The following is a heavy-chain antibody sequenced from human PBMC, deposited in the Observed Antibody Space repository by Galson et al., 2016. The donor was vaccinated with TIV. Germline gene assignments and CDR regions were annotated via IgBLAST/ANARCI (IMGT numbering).Heavy chain of an antibody. D-gene: IGHD5-18*01. CDR1: GGSVSRYY. CDR2: IFTDGTT. V-gene: IGHV4-4*07. Sequence: LSLTCSVSGGSVSRYYWSWVRQPPGKGLEWIGRIFTDGTTTYNPSLKSRVAISVDTSRRQFSLRLRSVTAADTALYYCATVNTNSRKYFDYWGQGIQVTVS. CDR3: ATVNTNSRKYFDY. J-gene: IGHJ4*02.